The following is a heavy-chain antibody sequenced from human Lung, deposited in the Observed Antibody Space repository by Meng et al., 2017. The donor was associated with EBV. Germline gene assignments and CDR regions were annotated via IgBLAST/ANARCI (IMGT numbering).Heavy chain of an antibody. CDR1: GFTFSSYA. CDR2: ISYDGSNK. V-gene: IGHV3-30-3*01. CDR3: ARARSIAAAVIDY. D-gene: IGHD6-13*01. Sequence: GGPGGGRVQAGRPLRLACAASGFTFSSYAMRWVRQAPGKGLEWVAVISYDGSNKYYADSVKGRFTISRDNSKNTLYLQMNSLRAEDTAVYYCARARSIAAAVIDYWGQGTLVTVSS. J-gene: IGHJ4*02.